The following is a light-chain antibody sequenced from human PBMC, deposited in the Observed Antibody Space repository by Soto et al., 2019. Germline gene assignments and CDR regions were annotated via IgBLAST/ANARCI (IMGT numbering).Light chain of an antibody. J-gene: IGLJ1*01. CDR3: SSYTSRSTPMV. V-gene: IGLV2-14*01. Sequence: QFVLTQPASVSGSPGQSITISCTGTSSDVGDYNYVSWYQQHPGKAPKLMIYEVTNRPSGVSNRFSGSKSGNTASLIISGLQAEDESDYYCSSYTSRSTPMVFGTGTKVTVL. CDR2: EVT. CDR1: SSDVGDYNY.